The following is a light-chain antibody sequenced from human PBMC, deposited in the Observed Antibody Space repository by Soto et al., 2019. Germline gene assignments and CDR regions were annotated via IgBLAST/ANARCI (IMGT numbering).Light chain of an antibody. CDR1: QSISSH. Sequence: QMTQSPSSLFASVGDRVTITCRASQSISSHLNWYQQKVGQTPRLLIYAASTLQSEVPPRFSGSGYVTEFTLTISGLQREDFATYYCQQSHSAPLTFGGGTKIQI. V-gene: IGKV1-39*01. CDR2: AAS. J-gene: IGKJ4*01. CDR3: QQSHSAPLT.